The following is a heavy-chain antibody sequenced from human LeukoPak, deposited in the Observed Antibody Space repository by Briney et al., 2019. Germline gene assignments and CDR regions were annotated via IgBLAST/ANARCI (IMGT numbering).Heavy chain of an antibody. Sequence: SQTLSLTCTVSGGSISSGSYYWSWIRQPAGKGLEWIGRIYTSGSTNYNPSLKSRVTISVDTSKNQFSLKLSSVTAADTAVYYCARGRSYYDFWSGYYQYYYYYYYMDVWGKGTTVTVSS. D-gene: IGHD3-3*01. V-gene: IGHV4-61*02. CDR1: GGSISSGSYY. J-gene: IGHJ6*03. CDR3: ARGRSYYDFWSGYYQYYYYYYYMDV. CDR2: IYTSGST.